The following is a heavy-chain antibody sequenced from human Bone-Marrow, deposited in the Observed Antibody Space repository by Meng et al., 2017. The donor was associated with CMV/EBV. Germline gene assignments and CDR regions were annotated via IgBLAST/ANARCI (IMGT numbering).Heavy chain of an antibody. J-gene: IGHJ6*02. V-gene: IGHV3-7*01. CDR3: ARGVVVVPAGGYYYYYGMDV. CDR1: GFTFRSYG. Sequence: GGSLRLSCVASGFTFRSYGMHWVRQAPGKGLEWVANIKRDGNERYYVDSVKGRFTISRDNAKNSLYLQMNSLRAEDTAVYYCARGVVVVPAGGYYYYYGMDVWGQGTTVTVSS. CDR2: IKRDGNER. D-gene: IGHD2-2*01.